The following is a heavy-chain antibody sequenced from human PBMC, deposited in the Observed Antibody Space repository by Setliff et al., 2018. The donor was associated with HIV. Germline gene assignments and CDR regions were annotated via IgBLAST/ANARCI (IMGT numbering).Heavy chain of an antibody. CDR3: AREQGRRVEY. Sequence: GGSLRLSCAASGFTFSNYWMSWVRQAPGKGLEWVANIKQNGTEKHYMDSVKGRFTISRDNADRSTYLQMNSLRVEDTALYYCAREQGRRVEYWGQGTQVTVSS. CDR2: IKQNGTEK. J-gene: IGHJ4*02. V-gene: IGHV3-7*01. CDR1: GFTFSNYW.